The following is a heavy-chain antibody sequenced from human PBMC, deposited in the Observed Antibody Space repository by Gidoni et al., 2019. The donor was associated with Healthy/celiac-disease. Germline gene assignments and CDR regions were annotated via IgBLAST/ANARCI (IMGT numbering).Heavy chain of an antibody. Sequence: EVQLVEAAGGLVQPGGYLRLSCTASAFPFSSYAMSWVRQAPGKGMEWVSAVSDGGGSAYYAHSVKGRFTISRDNSKNTLYLQMNSLRAEDTAVYYCAKAVRGVITVGMDVWSQGTTVTVSS. J-gene: IGHJ6*02. D-gene: IGHD3-10*01. CDR1: AFPFSSYA. CDR3: AKAVRGVITVGMDV. CDR2: VSDGGGSA. V-gene: IGHV3-23*04.